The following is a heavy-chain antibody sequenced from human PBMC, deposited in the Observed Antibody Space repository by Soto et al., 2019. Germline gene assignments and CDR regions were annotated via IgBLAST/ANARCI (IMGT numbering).Heavy chain of an antibody. CDR1: EFTFRSFT. CDR3: TRDASRDSSARGWFDP. J-gene: IGHJ5*02. D-gene: IGHD6-13*01. CDR2: ISSNSAYI. V-gene: IGHV3-21*01. Sequence: GGSLRLSWTASEFTFRSFTMNWGRQAPGKGLEWVSTISSNSAYIYYTDALRGRFTISRDNAKNSLHLQMNSLRAEDTAVYYCTRDASRDSSARGWFDPWGPGTLVTVSS.